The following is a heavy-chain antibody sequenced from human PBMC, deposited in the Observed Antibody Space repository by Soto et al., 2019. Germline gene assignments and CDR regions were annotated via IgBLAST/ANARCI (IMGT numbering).Heavy chain of an antibody. J-gene: IGHJ4*02. D-gene: IGHD2-21*02. CDR2: IKQDGSEK. V-gene: IGHV3-7*03. CDR3: AKDGGSDSYYFDF. Sequence: GGSLRLSCAASGFSFSDYWMTWVRQAPGKGLEWVANIKQDGSEKFYEASVKGRFTISRDNAKNSLYLQLNGLRPDDTAVYYCAKDGGSDSYYFDFWGQGTLVTVSS. CDR1: GFSFSDYW.